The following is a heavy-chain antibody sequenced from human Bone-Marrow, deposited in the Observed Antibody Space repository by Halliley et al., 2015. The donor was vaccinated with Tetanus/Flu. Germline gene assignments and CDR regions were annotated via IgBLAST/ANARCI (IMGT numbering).Heavy chain of an antibody. V-gene: IGHV1-69*01. CDR3: ARGLYNWVFDF. Sequence: QLVQSGAEVKKPGSSVRVSCKASGDTFTSYSISWVRQAPGQGPEWMGGIIPRFGTKNYAQKFQGRVTITADGPTSTVYMDLSSLTSEDTATYYCARGLYNWVFDFWGQGSLVTVSS. J-gene: IGHJ4*02. CDR1: GDTFTSYS. CDR2: IIPRFGTK. D-gene: IGHD1-1*01.